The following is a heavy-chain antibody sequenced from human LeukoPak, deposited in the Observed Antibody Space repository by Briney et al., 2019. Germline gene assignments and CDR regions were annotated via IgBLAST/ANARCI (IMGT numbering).Heavy chain of an antibody. CDR3: ARVGKLNSRGSY. D-gene: IGHD3-22*01. Sequence: SQTLSLTCTVSGGSISSGDYYWSWIRPPPGKGLEWIGYIYYSGSTYYNPSLKSRVTISVDTSNTQFSLMLSSVTAAATAVYYCARVGKLNSRGSYWGQGTLVTVSS. V-gene: IGHV4-30-4*01. CDR2: IYYSGST. J-gene: IGHJ4*02. CDR1: GGSISSGDYY.